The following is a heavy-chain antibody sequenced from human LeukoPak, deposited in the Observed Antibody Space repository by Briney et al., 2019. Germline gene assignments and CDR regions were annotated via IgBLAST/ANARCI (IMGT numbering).Heavy chain of an antibody. CDR2: IFNTGRA. CDR1: GGSISSVGYF. J-gene: IGHJ4*02. CDR3: ATLVPVYSSGWYYVDY. D-gene: IGHD6-19*01. V-gene: IGHV4-31*03. Sequence: SETLSLTCTVSGGSISSVGYFWSWIRQNPGKGLEYIGYIFNTGRASYNPFLRSRVTMSVDTPNNQFSLRLISVTAADTAVYYCATLVPVYSSGWYYVDYWGQGTLVTVSS.